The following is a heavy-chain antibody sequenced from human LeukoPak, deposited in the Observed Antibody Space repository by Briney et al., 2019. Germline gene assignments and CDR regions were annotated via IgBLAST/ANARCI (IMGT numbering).Heavy chain of an antibody. CDR2: IIPIFGTA. CDR1: GGTFSSYA. Sequence: SVKVSCKASGGTFSSYAISWVRQAPRQGLEWMGGIIPIFGTADYAQKFQGRVTITADESTSTAYMELSSLRSEDTAVYYCARARIPFGVVIPWDYWGQGTLVTVSS. V-gene: IGHV1-69*13. J-gene: IGHJ4*02. D-gene: IGHD3-3*01. CDR3: ARARIPFGVVIPWDY.